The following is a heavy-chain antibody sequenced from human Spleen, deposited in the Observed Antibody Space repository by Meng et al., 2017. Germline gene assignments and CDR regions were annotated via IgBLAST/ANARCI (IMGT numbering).Heavy chain of an antibody. CDR2: IGHSGIT. J-gene: IGHJ5*02. Sequence: QPQLQDSGQGLEKPSEALPLTCSVSGGSISTSGYDWGWIRQPPGKGLEWIGSIGHSGITYYTPSLKSRVTVSIDTSKSQFSLKLTSVTAADTAVYYCVRSSGWVRTGFDPWGQGTLVTVSS. V-gene: IGHV4-39*01. CDR1: GGSISTSGYD. D-gene: IGHD6-19*01. CDR3: VRSSGWVRTGFDP.